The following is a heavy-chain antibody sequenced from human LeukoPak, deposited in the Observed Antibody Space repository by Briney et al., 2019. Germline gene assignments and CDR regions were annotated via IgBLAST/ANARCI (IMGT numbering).Heavy chain of an antibody. CDR1: GYSFTSYW. Sequence: GESLKISCKGSGYSFTSYWIGWVRQMPGKGLEWMGIIHPRDSDTRYSPSFQGQVTISADKSISTAYLQWSSLKASDTAMYYCARRYCSGSSCYLFDYWGQGTLVTVSS. V-gene: IGHV5-51*01. D-gene: IGHD2-15*01. CDR3: ARRYCSGSSCYLFDY. J-gene: IGHJ4*02. CDR2: IHPRDSDT.